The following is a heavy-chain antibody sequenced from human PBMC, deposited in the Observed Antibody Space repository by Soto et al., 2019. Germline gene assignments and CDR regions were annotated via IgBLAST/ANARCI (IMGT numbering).Heavy chain of an antibody. J-gene: IGHJ5*02. CDR3: AEGIRFDP. CDR2: ISYDGSNK. CDR1: GFTFSSYA. D-gene: IGHD3-10*01. V-gene: IGHV3-30-3*01. Sequence: QVQLVESGGGVVQPGRSLRLSCAASGFTFSSYAMHWVRQAPGKGLEWVAVISYDGSNKNYADSVKGRFTISRDNSKNTLYLQMNSLRAEDTAVYYGAEGIRFDPWGQGTLVTVSS.